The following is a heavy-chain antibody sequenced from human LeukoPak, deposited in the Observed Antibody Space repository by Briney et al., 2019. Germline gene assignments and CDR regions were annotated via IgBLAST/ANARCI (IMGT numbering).Heavy chain of an antibody. CDR2: IYPRDGST. CDR1: GYTFTRNY. CDR3: ARDQEGFDY. Sequence: ASVKVSCKASGYTFTRNYRHWVRQAPGQGLEWMGMIYPRDGSTSYAQKFQGRVTVTRDTSTSTVHMELSGLRSEDTAVYYCARDQEGFDYWGQGTLVTVSS. V-gene: IGHV1-46*01. J-gene: IGHJ4*02.